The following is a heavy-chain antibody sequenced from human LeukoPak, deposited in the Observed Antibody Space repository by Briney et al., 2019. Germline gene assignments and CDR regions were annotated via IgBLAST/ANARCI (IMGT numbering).Heavy chain of an antibody. CDR1: GFTFSSYW. Sequence: PGGSLRLSCAASGFTFSSYWMSWVRQAPGKGLEWVANIKQDGSEKYYVDSVKGRFTISRDNSKNTLYLQMNSLRAEDTAVYYCAKDTIQDSSSYRDYMDVWGKGTTVTISS. D-gene: IGHD6-13*01. CDR2: IKQDGSEK. V-gene: IGHV3-7*01. CDR3: AKDTIQDSSSYRDYMDV. J-gene: IGHJ6*03.